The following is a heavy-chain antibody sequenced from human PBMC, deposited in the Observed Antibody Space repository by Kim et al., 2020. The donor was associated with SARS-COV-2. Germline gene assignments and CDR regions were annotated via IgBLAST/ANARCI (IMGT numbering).Heavy chain of an antibody. Sequence: SNAQKFQGRVTMTRDTSTSPVYMELSSLRSEETAVYYCARGFRSWGMDVWGQGTTVTVSS. V-gene: IGHV1-46*01. CDR3: ARGFRSWGMDV. J-gene: IGHJ6*02.